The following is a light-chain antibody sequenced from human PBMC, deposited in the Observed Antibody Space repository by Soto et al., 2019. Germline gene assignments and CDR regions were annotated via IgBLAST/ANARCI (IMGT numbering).Light chain of an antibody. CDR3: SSYATSSTLEWV. V-gene: IGLV2-14*03. CDR1: SSDVGDYNY. CDR2: DVS. Sequence: QSALTQPASVSGSPGQSITISCTGASSDVGDYNYVSWYQHHPGKAPKLVIYDVSSRPSGVSGRFSGSKSGNTASLTISGLQVEDEADYYCSSYATSSTLEWVFGGGTKLTVL. J-gene: IGLJ3*02.